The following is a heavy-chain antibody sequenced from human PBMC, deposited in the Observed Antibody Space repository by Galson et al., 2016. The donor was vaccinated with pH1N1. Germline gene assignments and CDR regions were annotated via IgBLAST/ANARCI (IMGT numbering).Heavy chain of an antibody. CDR2: ISYDGRET. Sequence: SLRLSCAASGFSFRFYGMHWVRQAPDKGLEWVAVISYDGRETSSADSVKGRFTISRDNSRNTLYLQMNSLKTEGTAVYYCAKVPHSSGWYSKAPSTFDIWGQGTMVAVSS. CDR3: AKVPHSSGWYSKAPSTFDI. D-gene: IGHD6-19*01. V-gene: IGHV3-30*18. CDR1: GFSFRFYG. J-gene: IGHJ3*02.